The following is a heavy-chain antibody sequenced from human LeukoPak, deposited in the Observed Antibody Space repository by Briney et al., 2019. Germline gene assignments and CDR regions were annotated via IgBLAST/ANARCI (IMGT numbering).Heavy chain of an antibody. CDR1: GDSISSYY. Sequence: SETLSLTCTVSGDSISSYYWSWIRQPPGKGLEWSEHIYTSGNTDYNPSLKSRVTISADTSKNQFSLKLNSVSAADTAVYYCARRRSGYSHFDYWGQGTLVTVSS. V-gene: IGHV4-4*09. CDR3: ARRRSGYSHFDY. D-gene: IGHD3-22*01. J-gene: IGHJ4*02. CDR2: IYTSGNT.